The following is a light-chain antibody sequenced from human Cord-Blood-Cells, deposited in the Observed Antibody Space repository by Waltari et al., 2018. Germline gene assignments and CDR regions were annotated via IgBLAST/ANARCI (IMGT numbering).Light chain of an antibody. Sequence: DIQMTQSPSSLSASVGDRVTITCRASQSISSYLNWYQQKPGKAPKLLIYAASSLQSEFPSRFSGSGSGTDFTLTISSLQPEDFATYYCQQSYSTPMYTFGQGTKLEIK. CDR1: QSISSY. CDR2: AAS. V-gene: IGKV1-39*01. J-gene: IGKJ2*01. CDR3: QQSYSTPMYT.